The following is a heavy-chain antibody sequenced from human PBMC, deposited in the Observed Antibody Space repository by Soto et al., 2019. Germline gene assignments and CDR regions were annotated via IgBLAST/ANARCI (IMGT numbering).Heavy chain of an antibody. D-gene: IGHD2-15*01. CDR2: ISAYNGNT. Sequence: QVQLVQSGAEVKKPGASVKVSCKASGYTFTSYGISWVRQAPGQGLEWMGRISAYNGNTNYAQKLQGRVTMTTDPFTSTAYMELRSLRSDATAVYYCASVVGSLGHWFDPWGQGTLVTVSS. CDR1: GYTFTSYG. J-gene: IGHJ5*02. CDR3: ASVVGSLGHWFDP. V-gene: IGHV1-18*01.